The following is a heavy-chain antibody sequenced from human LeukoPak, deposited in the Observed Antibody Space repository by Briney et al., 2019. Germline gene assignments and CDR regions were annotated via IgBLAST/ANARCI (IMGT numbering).Heavy chain of an antibody. D-gene: IGHD4-17*01. CDR1: GFTFSSYE. Sequence: PGGSLRLSCAASGFTFSSYEMNWVRQAPGKGLEWVSYISSSGSTIYYADSVKGRFTISRDNAENSLYLQMNSLRAEDTAVYHCARDIGDYGNDAFDIWGQGTMVTVSS. J-gene: IGHJ3*02. V-gene: IGHV3-48*03. CDR3: ARDIGDYGNDAFDI. CDR2: ISSSGSTI.